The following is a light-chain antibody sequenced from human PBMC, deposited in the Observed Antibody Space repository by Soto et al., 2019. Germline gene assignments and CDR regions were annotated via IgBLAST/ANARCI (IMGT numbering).Light chain of an antibody. Sequence: DIQMTQSPSSLSASIGDRVTITCRDSQNIHRHLNWYQQKPGKAPKDVIYAASRLQSGVPSRFSGSGSGTEFTLTISSREPEDLSTYYCQQSRITPLFTFGKGTKLEIK. J-gene: IGKJ2*01. CDR3: QQSRITPLFT. V-gene: IGKV1-39*01. CDR2: AAS. CDR1: QNIHRH.